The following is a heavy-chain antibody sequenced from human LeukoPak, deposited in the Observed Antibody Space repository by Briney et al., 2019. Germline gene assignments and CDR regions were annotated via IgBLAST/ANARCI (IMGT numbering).Heavy chain of an antibody. V-gene: IGHV1-18*01. D-gene: IGHD3-22*01. CDR3: ARTTYYYDSSGSPYYFDY. CDR2: ISAYNGNT. J-gene: IGHJ4*02. CDR1: DYTFTSYG. Sequence: ASVKVSCKASDYTFTSYGISWVRQAPGQGLEWMGWISAYNGNTNYAQKLQGRVTMTTDTSTSTAYMELRSLRSDDTAVYYCARTTYYYDSSGSPYYFDYWGQGTLVTVSS.